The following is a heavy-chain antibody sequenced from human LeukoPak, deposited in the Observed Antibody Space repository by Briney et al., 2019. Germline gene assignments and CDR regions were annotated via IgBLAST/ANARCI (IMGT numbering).Heavy chain of an antibody. CDR2: IGTAGDT. CDR3: ARGRFWGYSYGYLLPFPFDY. V-gene: IGHV3-13*01. D-gene: IGHD5-18*01. CDR1: GFTFSSYD. Sequence: PGGSLRLSCAASGFTFSSYDMHWVRQATGKGLEWVSAIGTAGDTYYPGSVKGRFTISRENAKNSLYLQMNSLRAGDTAVYYCARGRFWGYSYGYLLPFPFDYWGQGTLVTVSS. J-gene: IGHJ4*02.